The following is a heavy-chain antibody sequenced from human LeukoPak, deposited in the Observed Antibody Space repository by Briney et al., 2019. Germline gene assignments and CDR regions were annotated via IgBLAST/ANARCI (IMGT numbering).Heavy chain of an antibody. J-gene: IGHJ4*02. Sequence: RPGGSLRLSCAASGFSFDEFGMSWVRQPPGKGLEWVSGINWNGGRTGYADSVKGRFTISRDNAKNSLYLQMNSLRAEDTALYYFATDSKGRRCLPLDYWGQGTLVTASS. V-gene: IGHV3-20*04. CDR3: ATDSKGRRCLPLDY. CDR2: INWNGGRT. D-gene: IGHD4-17*01. CDR1: GFSFDEFG.